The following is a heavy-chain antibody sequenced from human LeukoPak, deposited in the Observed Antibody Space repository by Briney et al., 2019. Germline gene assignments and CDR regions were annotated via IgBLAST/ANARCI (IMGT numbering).Heavy chain of an antibody. CDR2: IYHTGDT. D-gene: IGHD2-15*01. V-gene: IGHV4-38-2*02. CDR1: GYSISGGYY. Sequence: PSETLSLTCTVSGYSISGGYYWGWIRQPPGKGLEWIANIYHTGDTYYNPSLKSRVTISVDTSKNQFSLKLSSVTAADTAVYYCARIYCSGDSCYSGFDYWGQGTLVTVSS. CDR3: ARIYCSGDSCYSGFDY. J-gene: IGHJ4*02.